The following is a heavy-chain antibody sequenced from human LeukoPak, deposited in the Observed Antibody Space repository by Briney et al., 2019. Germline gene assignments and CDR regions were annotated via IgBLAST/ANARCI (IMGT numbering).Heavy chain of an antibody. CDR1: GYTFPGYY. CDR2: IIAYNGNT. J-gene: IGHJ6*02. V-gene: IGHV1-18*04. D-gene: IGHD2-2*01. CDR3: ARVGGSIVVVPLYGMDV. Sequence: ASVKVSCKASGYTFPGYYMHWLRQAPGQGLEWMGWIIAYNGNTNYAQKLQGRVTMTTDTSTSTAYMELRSLRSDDTAVYYCARVGGSIVVVPLYGMDVWGQGTTVTVSS.